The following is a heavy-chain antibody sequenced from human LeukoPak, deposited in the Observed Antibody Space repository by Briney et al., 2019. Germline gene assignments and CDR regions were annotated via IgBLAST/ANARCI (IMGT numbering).Heavy chain of an antibody. CDR3: ARENSGSYREFDY. D-gene: IGHD1-26*01. Sequence: PQTLSPTSIASGGCISTYYWRGMRSPAAEGLERIGRIYTSGSTNNNASLKSRVSMSVDTSKNQFSLKLSSVTAAETAVFYCARENSGSYREFDYWGQGTLVTVSS. CDR1: GGCISTYY. J-gene: IGHJ4*02. V-gene: IGHV4-4*07. CDR2: IYTSGST.